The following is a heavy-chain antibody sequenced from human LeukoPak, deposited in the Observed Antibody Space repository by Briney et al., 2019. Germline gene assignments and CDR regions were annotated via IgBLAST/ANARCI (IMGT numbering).Heavy chain of an antibody. CDR3: ATRGTDYDILTGYYYYMDV. Sequence: PGGPLRLSCAASGFTFSSYGMSWVRQAPGKGLEWVSAISGSGGSTYYADSVKGRFTISRDNSKNTLYLQMNSLRAEDTAVYYCATRGTDYDILTGYYYYMDVWGKGTTVTISS. J-gene: IGHJ6*03. CDR1: GFTFSSYG. V-gene: IGHV3-23*01. D-gene: IGHD3-9*01. CDR2: ISGSGGST.